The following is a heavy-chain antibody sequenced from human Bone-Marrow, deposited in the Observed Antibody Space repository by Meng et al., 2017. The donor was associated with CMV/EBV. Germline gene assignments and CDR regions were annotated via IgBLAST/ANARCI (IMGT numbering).Heavy chain of an antibody. D-gene: IGHD3-16*01. CDR1: GFTFSAYS. Sequence: SCAASGFTFSAYSMNWVRQAPGKGLEWVSSISSTSTYVYYADSVKGRFTISRDNAKNSLYLQMNSLRVEDTAVYYCARVSGEADGAWGQGTLVTVSS. J-gene: IGHJ4*02. V-gene: IGHV3-21*06. CDR2: ISSTSTYV. CDR3: ARVSGEADGA.